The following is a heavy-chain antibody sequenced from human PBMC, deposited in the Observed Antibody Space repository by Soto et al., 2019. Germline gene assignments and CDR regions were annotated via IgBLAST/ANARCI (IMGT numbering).Heavy chain of an antibody. CDR1: GYSFTSYW. J-gene: IGHJ3*02. Sequence: PXESLTISCKGSGYSFTSYWIGLVGQMPGKGLEWMGIIYPGDSDTRYSPSFQGQVTISADKSISTAYLQWSSLKASDTAMYYCAIIYSRGSRGAFDIWGQGTMVTVSS. D-gene: IGHD3-10*01. CDR3: AIIYSRGSRGAFDI. V-gene: IGHV5-51*01. CDR2: IYPGDSDT.